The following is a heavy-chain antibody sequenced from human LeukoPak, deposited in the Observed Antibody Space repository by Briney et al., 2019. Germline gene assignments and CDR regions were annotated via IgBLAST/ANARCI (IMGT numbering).Heavy chain of an antibody. CDR2: MYYSGST. V-gene: IGHV4-39*07. Sequence: SETLSLTCTVSGGSISSGSYCWGWIRQPPGKGLEWIGSMYYSGSTYNNPSLKSRVTRSVNTSKNQFSLKLSSVTAADTAVYFCARGVSEYWGQGILLTVSS. D-gene: IGHD5/OR15-5a*01. CDR1: GGSISSGSYC. J-gene: IGHJ4*02. CDR3: ARGVSEY.